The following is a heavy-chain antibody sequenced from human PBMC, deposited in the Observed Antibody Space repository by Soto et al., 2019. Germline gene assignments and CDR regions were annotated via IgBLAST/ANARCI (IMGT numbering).Heavy chain of an antibody. CDR1: GFTFSSYW. CDR3: ARDLGYCSSTSCYPWFDP. V-gene: IGHV4-4*02. CDR2: IKQDGNI. J-gene: IGHJ5*02. Sequence: PGGSLRLSCAASGFTFSSYWMSWVRQAPGKGLERVANIKQDGNINYNPSLKSRVTISVDTSKNQFSLKLSSVTAADTAVYYCARDLGYCSSTSCYPWFDPWGQGTLVTVSS. D-gene: IGHD2-2*01.